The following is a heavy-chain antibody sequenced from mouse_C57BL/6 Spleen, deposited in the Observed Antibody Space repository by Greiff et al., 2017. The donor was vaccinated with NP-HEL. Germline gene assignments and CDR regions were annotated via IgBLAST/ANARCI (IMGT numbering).Heavy chain of an antibody. D-gene: IGHD4-1*01. J-gene: IGHJ2*01. CDR3: ARGLGRDYFDY. CDR1: GYAFSSYW. Sequence: QVQLQQSGAELVKPGASVKISCKASGYAFSSYWMNWVKQRPGKGLEWIGQIYPGDGDTNYNGKFKGKATLTADKSSSPAYMQLSSLTSEDSAVYFCARGLGRDYFDYWGQGTTLTVSS. V-gene: IGHV1-80*01. CDR2: IYPGDGDT.